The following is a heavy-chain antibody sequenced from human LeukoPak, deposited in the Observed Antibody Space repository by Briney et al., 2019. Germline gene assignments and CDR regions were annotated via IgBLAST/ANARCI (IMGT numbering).Heavy chain of an antibody. D-gene: IGHD6-13*01. CDR2: ISAYNGNT. CDR1: GYTFTSYG. J-gene: IGHJ3*02. V-gene: IGHV1-18*01. CDR3: ARDLEGIAAPRSPKNAFDI. Sequence: ASVKVSCKASGYTFTSYGISWVRQAPGQGLEWMGWISAYNGNTNYAQKLQGRVTMTTDTSTSTAYMELRSLRSDDTAVYFCARDLEGIAAPRSPKNAFDIWGQGTMVTVSS.